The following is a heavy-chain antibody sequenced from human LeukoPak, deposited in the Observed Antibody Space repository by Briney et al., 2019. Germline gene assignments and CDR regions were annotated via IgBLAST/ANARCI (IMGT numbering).Heavy chain of an antibody. CDR1: GFTFSSYW. D-gene: IGHD3-16*02. CDR3: ARDGDYDCVWGSYRYPPFDY. Sequence: QPGGSLRLSCAASGFTFSSYWMSWVRQAPGKGLEWVANIKQDGSEKYYVDSVKGRFTISRDNGKKSLYLQMNSLRAEDTAVYYCARDGDYDCVWGSYRYPPFDYWGQGTLVTVSS. V-gene: IGHV3-7*01. CDR2: IKQDGSEK. J-gene: IGHJ4*02.